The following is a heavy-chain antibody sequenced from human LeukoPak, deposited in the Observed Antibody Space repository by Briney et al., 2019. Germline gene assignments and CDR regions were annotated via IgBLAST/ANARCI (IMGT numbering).Heavy chain of an antibody. J-gene: IGHJ4*02. V-gene: IGHV1-46*01. Sequence: ASVKVSCKASGYTFTSYYMHWVRQAPGRGLEWMGIINPSGGSTSYAQKFQGRVTMTRDMSTSTVYMELSSLRSEDTAVYYCARCHSSGYYYVGGDYWGQGTLVTVSS. CDR1: GYTFTSYY. D-gene: IGHD3-22*01. CDR2: INPSGGST. CDR3: ARCHSSGYYYVGGDY.